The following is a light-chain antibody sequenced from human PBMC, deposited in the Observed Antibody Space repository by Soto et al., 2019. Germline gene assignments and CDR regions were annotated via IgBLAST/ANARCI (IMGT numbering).Light chain of an antibody. V-gene: IGLV2-11*01. J-gene: IGLJ2*01. Sequence: QSALTQPRSVSGSPGQSVTISCTGTSSDVGGYNYVSWYQQHPGKAPKLMIYDVSNRPSGVPDRFSGFKSGNTASLTISGLQAEDEADYYCCSYAGSYTVVFGGGTQVTVL. CDR3: CSYAGSYTVV. CDR1: SSDVGGYNY. CDR2: DVS.